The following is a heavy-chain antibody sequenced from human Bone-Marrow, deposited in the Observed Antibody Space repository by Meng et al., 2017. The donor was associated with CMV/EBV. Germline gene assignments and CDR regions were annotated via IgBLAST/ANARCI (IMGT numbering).Heavy chain of an antibody. Sequence: GESLKISCAASGFTFSSYSMNWVRQAPGKGLEWVSYISSSSSTIYYADSVKGRFTISRDNAKNSLYLQMNSLRAEDMALYYCAKDSSSWYFGAFDIWGQGTMVTVSS. CDR2: ISSSSSTI. CDR1: GFTFSSYS. J-gene: IGHJ3*02. CDR3: AKDSSSWYFGAFDI. D-gene: IGHD6-13*01. V-gene: IGHV3-48*04.